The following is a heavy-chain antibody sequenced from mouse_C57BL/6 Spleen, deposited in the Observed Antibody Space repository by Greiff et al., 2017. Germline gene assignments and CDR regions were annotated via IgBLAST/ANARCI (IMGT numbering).Heavy chain of an antibody. CDR1: GFTFSDYG. V-gene: IGHV5-17*01. CDR2: ISSGSSTI. Sequence: EVQLVESGGGLVKPGGSLKLSCAASGFTFSDYGMHWVRQAPEKGLEWVAYISSGSSTIYYADTVKGRFTISRDNAKNTLFLQMTSLRSEDTAMYYCARTGNFRYAMDYWGQGTSVTVSS. CDR3: ARTGNFRYAMDY. D-gene: IGHD2-1*01. J-gene: IGHJ4*01.